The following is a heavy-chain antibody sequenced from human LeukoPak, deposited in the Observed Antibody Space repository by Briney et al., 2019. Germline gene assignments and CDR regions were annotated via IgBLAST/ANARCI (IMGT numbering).Heavy chain of an antibody. CDR2: ISSSSSYI. D-gene: IGHD6-6*01. J-gene: IGHJ4*02. CDR1: GFTFSSYS. Sequence: PGGSLRLSCAASGFTFSSYSMNWVRQAPGKGLEWVSSISSSSSYIYYAGSVKGRFTISRDNAKNSLYLQMNSLRAEDTAVYYCARDHEKQLSFGYWGQGTLVTVSS. V-gene: IGHV3-21*01. CDR3: ARDHEKQLSFGY.